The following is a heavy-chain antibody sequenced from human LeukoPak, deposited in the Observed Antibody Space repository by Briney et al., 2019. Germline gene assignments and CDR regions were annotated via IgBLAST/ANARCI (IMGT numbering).Heavy chain of an antibody. J-gene: IGHJ6*03. CDR3: ARDSLRQQLIYYYYMDV. CDR2: ISGSGGST. D-gene: IGHD6-13*01. CDR1: GFTFSSYA. V-gene: IGHV3-23*01. Sequence: TGGSLRLSCAASGFTFSSYAMSWVRQAPGKGLEWVSAISGSGGSTYYADSVKGRFAISRDNSKNTLYLQMNSLRAEDTAVYYCARDSLRQQLIYYYYMDVWGKGTTVTVSS.